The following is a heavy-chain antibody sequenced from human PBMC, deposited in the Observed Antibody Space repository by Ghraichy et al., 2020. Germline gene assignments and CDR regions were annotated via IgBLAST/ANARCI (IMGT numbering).Heavy chain of an antibody. J-gene: IGHJ4*02. V-gene: IGHV4-59*01. D-gene: IGHD1-1*01. CDR2: FFNTWNT. CDR3: AREALGASGTTYFDS. CDR1: GDSLSPYS. Sequence: SQTLSLTCTVSGDSLSPYSWSWIRQPPGKGLEWIGYFFNTWNTNYNPSLKSRVSVSLDTSKNQFSLKLSSVTAADTAVYYCAREALGASGTTYFDSWGQGSQVTVSS.